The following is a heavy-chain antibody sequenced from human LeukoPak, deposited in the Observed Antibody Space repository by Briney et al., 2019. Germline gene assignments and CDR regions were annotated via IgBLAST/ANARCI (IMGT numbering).Heavy chain of an antibody. J-gene: IGHJ4*02. V-gene: IGHV3-7*05. CDR2: IKQDGSEK. CDR1: GFTFSNYW. CDR3: AREDQPRGTFDD. Sequence: PGGSLRLSCAASGFTFSNYWMPWVRQAPGKGLEWVANIKQDGSEKYYVDSVKGRFTISRDNAKNSLYLQMNSLRAEDTALYYCAREDQPRGTFDDSSQGILVTVSS. D-gene: IGHD2-15*01.